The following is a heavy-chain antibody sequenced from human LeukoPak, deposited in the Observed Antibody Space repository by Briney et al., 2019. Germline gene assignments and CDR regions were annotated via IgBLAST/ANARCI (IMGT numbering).Heavy chain of an antibody. V-gene: IGHV3-7*04. J-gene: IGHJ3*02. CDR3: ARSLAAGFDI. CDR2: MKKDGSAK. CDR1: GVSFSNYW. D-gene: IGHD6-25*01. Sequence: GGSLRLSCAASGVSFSNYWMSWVRQAPGKGLEWVANMKKDGSAKYYVDSVKGRFTISRDNAKNSLYLQMNSLRADDTAVYYCARSLAAGFDIWGQGTMVTVSS.